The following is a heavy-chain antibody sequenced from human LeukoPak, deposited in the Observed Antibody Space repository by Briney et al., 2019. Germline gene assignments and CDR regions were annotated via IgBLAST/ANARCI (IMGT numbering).Heavy chain of an antibody. Sequence: ASVKVSCKASGYTFTDYNMHWVRQAPGQGLEWMGWINPKSGGTNYAQNFQGRVTMTRDTAISTAYMELSGLRSDDRAVYYCVRDAIAAAGTGGWGQGTLVTVSS. V-gene: IGHV1-2*02. CDR1: GYTFTDYN. CDR3: VRDAIAAAGTGG. D-gene: IGHD6-13*01. J-gene: IGHJ4*02. CDR2: INPKSGGT.